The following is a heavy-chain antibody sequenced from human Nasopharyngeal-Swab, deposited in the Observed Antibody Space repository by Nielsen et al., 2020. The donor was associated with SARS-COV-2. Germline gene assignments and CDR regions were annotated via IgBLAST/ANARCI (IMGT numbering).Heavy chain of an antibody. J-gene: IGHJ6*02. CDR1: GFTFRSYT. CDR2: ISSSSTTI. CDR3: ARDIYPGAYGMDA. Sequence: GESLKISCAASGFTFRSYTLNWVRQAPGKGLEWVSYISSSSTTIYYTGSVRGRFTISRDNAKNSLFLQMNSLRDEDTAVYYCARDIYPGAYGMDAWGQGTTVTVSS. V-gene: IGHV3-48*02. D-gene: IGHD2-2*02.